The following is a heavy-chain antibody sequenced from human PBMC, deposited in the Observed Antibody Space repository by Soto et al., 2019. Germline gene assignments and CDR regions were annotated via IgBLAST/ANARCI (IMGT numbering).Heavy chain of an antibody. CDR1: GGSFSGYY. J-gene: IGHJ4*02. CDR2: INHSGST. D-gene: IGHD2-8*02. CDR3: ARDKITGLFDY. V-gene: IGHV4-34*01. Sequence: QVQLQQWGAGLLKPSETLSLTCAVYGGSFSGYYWTWLRQPPGTGLEWIGEINHSGSTNYNPSLKSRVTISVVTSKNQFSLKLTSVTAADTAVYYCARDKITGLFDYWGQGTLVTVSS.